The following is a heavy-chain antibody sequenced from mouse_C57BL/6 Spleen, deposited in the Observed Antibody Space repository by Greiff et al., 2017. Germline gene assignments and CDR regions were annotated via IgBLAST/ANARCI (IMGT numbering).Heavy chain of an antibody. CDR3: AREGGEDYFDY. Sequence: VQLQQPGAELVKPGASVKLSCKASGYTFTSYWMHWVKQRPGQGLEWIGMIHPNSGSTNYNEKFKSKATLTVDKSSSTAYMQLSSLTSEDSAVYYCAREGGEDYFDYWGQGTTLTVSS. V-gene: IGHV1-64*01. J-gene: IGHJ2*01. CDR1: GYTFTSYW. CDR2: IHPNSGST.